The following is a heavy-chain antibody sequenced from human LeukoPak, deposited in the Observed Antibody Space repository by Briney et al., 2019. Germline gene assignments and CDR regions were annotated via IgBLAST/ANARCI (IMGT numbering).Heavy chain of an antibody. J-gene: IGHJ4*02. D-gene: IGHD3-22*01. V-gene: IGHV3-23*01. CDR1: GLTFSSYA. CDR3: AKTYYYDSSGWIDY. CDR2: ISGSGGST. Sequence: PGGSLRLSCAASGLTFSSYAMSWVRQAPGKGLEWASAISGSGGSTYYADSVKGRFTISRDNSKNTLYLQMNSLRAEDTAVYYCAKTYYYDSSGWIDYWGQGTLVTVSS.